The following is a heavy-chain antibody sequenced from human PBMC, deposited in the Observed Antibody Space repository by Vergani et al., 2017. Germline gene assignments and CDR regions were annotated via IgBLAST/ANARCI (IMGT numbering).Heavy chain of an antibody. J-gene: IGHJ4*02. Sequence: VQLVESGGGLVKPGGSLRLSCAASGFTVSSNYMSWVRQAPGKGLEWVSVIYSGGSTYYADSVKGRFTISRDNSKNTLYLQMNSLRAEDTAVYYCARGLNYYDSSGYPYYFDYWGQGTLVTVSS. D-gene: IGHD3-22*01. CDR2: IYSGGST. CDR1: GFTVSSNY. CDR3: ARGLNYYDSSGYPYYFDY. V-gene: IGHV3-66*02.